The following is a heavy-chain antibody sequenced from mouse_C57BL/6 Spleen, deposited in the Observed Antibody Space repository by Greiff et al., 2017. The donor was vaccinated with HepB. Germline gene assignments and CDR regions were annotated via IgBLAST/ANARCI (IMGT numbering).Heavy chain of an antibody. J-gene: IGHJ3*01. CDR3: ARPDSYYFLWFAY. V-gene: IGHV5S21*01. D-gene: IGHD2-12*01. CDR2: ISSGGDYI. Sequence: EVKLMESGDGLVKPGGSLKLSCAASGFTFSSYAMSWVRQTPEKRLEWVAYISSGGDYIYYADTVKGRCTISRDNARNTLYLQMSRLKSEDTAMYYCARPDSYYFLWFAYWGQGTLVTVSA. CDR1: GFTFSSYA.